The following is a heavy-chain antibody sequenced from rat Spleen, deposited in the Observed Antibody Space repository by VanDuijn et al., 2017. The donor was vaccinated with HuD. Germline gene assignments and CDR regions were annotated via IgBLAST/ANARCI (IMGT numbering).Heavy chain of an antibody. J-gene: IGHJ1*01. CDR1: GFSLTSYH. V-gene: IGHV2-32*01. Sequence: QVQLKESGPGLVKPSETLSLTCTVSGFSLTSYHVSWVRQPPGKGLEWMGVIWGDGSTAYHSALKSRLGISRDTSKSQVCLKMSRLKTEDTSTYYCARDTDYGYTYWYFDFWGPGTMVTVSS. CDR2: IWGDGST. D-gene: IGHD1-9*01. CDR3: ARDTDYGYTYWYFDF.